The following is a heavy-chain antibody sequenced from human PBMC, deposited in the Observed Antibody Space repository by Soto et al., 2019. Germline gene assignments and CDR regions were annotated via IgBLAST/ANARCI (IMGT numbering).Heavy chain of an antibody. Sequence: EVQLLESGGGLVQPGGSLRLSCAASGFTFSSYAMSWVRQAPGKGLEWVSAISGSGGSTYYADSVKGRFTISRDNSKNTLYLQMNSLRAEDTAVYYCAKAREPEIVVVVAATRYDFQHWGQGTLVTVSS. J-gene: IGHJ1*01. D-gene: IGHD2-15*01. CDR2: ISGSGGST. CDR1: GFTFSSYA. CDR3: AKAREPEIVVVVAATRYDFQH. V-gene: IGHV3-23*01.